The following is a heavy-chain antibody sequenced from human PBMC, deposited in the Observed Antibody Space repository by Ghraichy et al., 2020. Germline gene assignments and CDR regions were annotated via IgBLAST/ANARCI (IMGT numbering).Heavy chain of an antibody. CDR1: GFTFSSYA. CDR2: ISGSGGST. J-gene: IGHJ5*02. D-gene: IGHD4-17*01. CDR3: AKDRNFRGDYGPGGDP. V-gene: IGHV3-23*01. Sequence: LSLTCAASGFTFSSYAMSWVRQAPGKGLEWVSAISGSGGSTYYADSVKGRFTISRDNSKNTLYLQMNSLRAEDTAVYYCAKDRNFRGDYGPGGDPWGHGTLVAVSS.